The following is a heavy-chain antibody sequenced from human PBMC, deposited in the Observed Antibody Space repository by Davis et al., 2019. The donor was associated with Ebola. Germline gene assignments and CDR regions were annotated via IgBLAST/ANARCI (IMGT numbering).Heavy chain of an antibody. CDR3: ARDRHGDYGWFDP. J-gene: IGHJ5*02. CDR2: IYYSGST. V-gene: IGHV4-31*03. D-gene: IGHD4-17*01. Sequence: SETLSLTCTVSGGSISSGGYYWSWIRQHPGKGLEWIGYIYYSGSTYYNPSLKSRVTISVDTSKNQFSLKLSSVTAADTAVYYCARDRHGDYGWFDPWGQGTLVTVSS. CDR1: GGSISSGGYY.